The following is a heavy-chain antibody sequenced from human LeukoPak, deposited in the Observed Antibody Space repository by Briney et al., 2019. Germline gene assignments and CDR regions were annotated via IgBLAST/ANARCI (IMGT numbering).Heavy chain of an antibody. V-gene: IGHV3-48*04. Sequence: QAGGSLRLSCAASGFTFSSYGMHWVRQAPGKGLEWVSYISSSGSTIYYADSVKGRFTISRDNAKNSLYLQMNSLRAEGTAVYYCARDLGGYSYGSHFDYWGQGTLVTVSS. D-gene: IGHD5-18*01. J-gene: IGHJ4*02. CDR3: ARDLGGYSYGSHFDY. CDR1: GFTFSSYG. CDR2: ISSSGSTI.